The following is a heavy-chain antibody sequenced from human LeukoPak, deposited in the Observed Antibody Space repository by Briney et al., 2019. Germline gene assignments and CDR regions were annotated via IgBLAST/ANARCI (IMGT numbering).Heavy chain of an antibody. CDR3: ARGGYCSSTSCRVGNALDI. J-gene: IGHJ3*02. CDR1: GGSISSGGYS. Sequence: PSETLSLTCAVSGGSISSGGYSWSWIRQPPGKGLEWIGYIYYSGSTYYNPSLKSRVTISVDTSKNQFSLKLSSVTAADTAVYYCARGGYCSSTSCRVGNALDIWGQGTMVTVSS. CDR2: IYYSGST. D-gene: IGHD2-2*01. V-gene: IGHV4-30-4*07.